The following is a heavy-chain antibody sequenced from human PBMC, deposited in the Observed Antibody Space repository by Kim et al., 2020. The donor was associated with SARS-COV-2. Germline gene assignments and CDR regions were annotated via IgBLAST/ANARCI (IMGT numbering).Heavy chain of an antibody. J-gene: IGHJ5*02. V-gene: IGHV4-4*02. CDR3: ASCGGDSRSFCFDP. D-gene: IGHD2-21*01. CDR2: IYHSGST. CDR1: GGSISSNNW. Sequence: SETLSLTCGVSGGSISSNNWWTWVRQSPGKGLEWIGEIYHSGSTNYNPSLKSRVTMSVDKSKQQFSLNLNSVTAADTAVYYCASCGGDSRSFCFDPWGQG.